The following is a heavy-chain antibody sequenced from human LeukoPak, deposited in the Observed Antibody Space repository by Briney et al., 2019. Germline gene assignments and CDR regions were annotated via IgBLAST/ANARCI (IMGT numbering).Heavy chain of an antibody. Sequence: GGPLRLSCAASGFTFSTYGMHWVRQAPGKGLEWVAIISYDGNDKDYADSVRGRFTISRDNSKNTLYLQMNSLRGEDTAVYYCTKSTAPAGYYLDYWGQGILVTVSS. CDR2: ISYDGNDK. D-gene: IGHD2-2*01. J-gene: IGHJ4*02. CDR1: GFTFSTYG. CDR3: TKSTAPAGYYLDY. V-gene: IGHV3-30*18.